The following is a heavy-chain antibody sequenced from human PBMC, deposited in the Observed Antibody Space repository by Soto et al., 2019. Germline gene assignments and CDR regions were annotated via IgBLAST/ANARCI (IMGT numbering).Heavy chain of an antibody. J-gene: IGHJ6*02. Sequence: PGGSLRLSCAVSGFTFSNYAMSWVRQAPGKGLEWVSGISASGGSTYYADSVKGRFTISRDNAKNSLYLQMNSLRDEDTAVYYCARVGRHNWNLRYGMDVWGQGTTVTVSS. D-gene: IGHD1-20*01. V-gene: IGHV3-23*01. CDR1: GFTFSNYA. CDR3: ARVGRHNWNLRYGMDV. CDR2: ISASGGST.